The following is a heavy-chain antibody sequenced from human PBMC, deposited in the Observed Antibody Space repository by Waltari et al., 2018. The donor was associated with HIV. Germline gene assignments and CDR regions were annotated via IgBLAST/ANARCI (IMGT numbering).Heavy chain of an antibody. CDR2: IIPILGAA. D-gene: IGHD3-22*01. CDR3: ARPHDASGYDFDY. CDR1: GVSFSSYA. Sequence: QVQLVQTGAEVKKPGSSVKVSCKASGVSFSSYAISWVRQVPGQGLEWMGGIIPILGAATYAHKFQGRVTITADESTTTAYMELSSLRSEDTAVYFCARPHDASGYDFDYWGQGTLVTVSS. V-gene: IGHV1-69*01. J-gene: IGHJ4*02.